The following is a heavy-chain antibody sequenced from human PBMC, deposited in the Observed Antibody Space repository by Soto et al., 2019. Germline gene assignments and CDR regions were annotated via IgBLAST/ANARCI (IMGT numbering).Heavy chain of an antibody. D-gene: IGHD3-22*01. V-gene: IGHV3-48*01. Sequence: PGGSLRLSCAASGFTFSSYSMNWVRQAPGKGLEWVSYISSSSSTIYYADSVKGRFTISRDNAKNSLYLQMNSLRAEDTAVYYCARDYYDSSGYPSLFDYWGQGTLVTVSS. CDR3: ARDYYDSSGYPSLFDY. J-gene: IGHJ4*02. CDR2: ISSSSSTI. CDR1: GFTFSSYS.